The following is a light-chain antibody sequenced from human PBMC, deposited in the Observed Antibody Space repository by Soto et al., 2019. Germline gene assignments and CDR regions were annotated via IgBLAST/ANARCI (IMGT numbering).Light chain of an antibody. CDR1: QSVGKY. CDR3: QEFSCYPLT. Sequence: EIVLTQSPGTLSLSPGERATLSCRASQSVGKYLVWYQQKPGQAPRLLIYDASNRAPGIPARFSGSGSGTDFTLTISRLEPEDFAVYYCQEFSCYPLTFGGGSKVDIK. CDR2: DAS. V-gene: IGKV3-20*01. J-gene: IGKJ4*01.